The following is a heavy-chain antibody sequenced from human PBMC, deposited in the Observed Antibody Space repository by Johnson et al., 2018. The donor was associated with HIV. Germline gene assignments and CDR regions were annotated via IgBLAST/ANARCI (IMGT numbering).Heavy chain of an antibody. CDR3: AREGMYSSYQGSFDI. Sequence: VQLVESGGGLVQPGRSLRLSCVTSGFTFDDYGMHWVRQAAGKGLEWVSGFSWNCGSIAYGDSVKGRFPISRANAKNSLYVQMNSLRAGDTAVYYCAREGMYSSYQGSFDIWGQGTMVTVSS. CDR2: FSWNCGSI. V-gene: IGHV3-9*01. J-gene: IGHJ3*02. D-gene: IGHD6-6*01. CDR1: GFTFDDYG.